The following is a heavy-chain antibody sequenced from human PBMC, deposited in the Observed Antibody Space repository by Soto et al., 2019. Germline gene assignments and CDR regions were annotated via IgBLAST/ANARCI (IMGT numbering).Heavy chain of an antibody. CDR3: AKDVSSGITSFDL. J-gene: IGHJ2*01. Sequence: GGSLRLSCAASGFTFSDYYMTWIRQAPGSGLEWVSYISSSSGTISYANSVKGRFTISRDNSKNTLYLQMHSLRAEDTAVYYCAKDVSSGITSFDLWGRGTLVTVSS. CDR2: ISSSSGTI. D-gene: IGHD3-3*01. CDR1: GFTFSDYY. V-gene: IGHV3-11*01.